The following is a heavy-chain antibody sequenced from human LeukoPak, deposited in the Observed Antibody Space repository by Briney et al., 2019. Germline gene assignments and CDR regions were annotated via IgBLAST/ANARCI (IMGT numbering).Heavy chain of an antibody. CDR2: IYYSGST. Sequence: PSETLSLTCTVSGGSISSYYWSWIRQPPGKGLEWIGYIYYSGSTNYNPSLKSRVTISVDTSKNQFSLKLSSVTAADTAVYYCARDNGRLRGIFDYWGQGTLVTVSS. CDR1: GGSISSYY. D-gene: IGHD1-26*01. V-gene: IGHV4-59*01. CDR3: ARDNGRLRGIFDY. J-gene: IGHJ4*02.